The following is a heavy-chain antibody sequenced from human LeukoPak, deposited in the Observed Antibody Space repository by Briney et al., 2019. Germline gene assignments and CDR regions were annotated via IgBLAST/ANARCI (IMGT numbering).Heavy chain of an antibody. D-gene: IGHD3-10*01. CDR3: ARGLWFGESATI. Sequence: GGSLRLSCAASGFTFSSYAMPWVRQAPGKGLEWVAVISYDGSNKYYADSVKGRFTISRDNSKNTLYLQMNSLRAEDTAVYYCARGLWFGESATIWGQGTLVTVSS. V-gene: IGHV3-30-3*01. CDR2: ISYDGSNK. J-gene: IGHJ4*02. CDR1: GFTFSSYA.